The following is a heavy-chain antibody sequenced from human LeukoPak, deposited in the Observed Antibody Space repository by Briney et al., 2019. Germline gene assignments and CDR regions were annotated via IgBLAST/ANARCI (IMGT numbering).Heavy chain of an antibody. CDR2: IYHSGST. J-gene: IGHJ4*02. V-gene: IGHV4-30-2*01. CDR3: ARGLGATDFDH. Sequence: SETLSLTCTVSGGSISSGGYYWSWIRQPPGKGLEWIGYIYHSGSTYYNPSLKSRVTISVDRSKNQFSLKLSSVTAADTAVYYCARGLGATDFDHWGQGTLVTVSS. CDR1: GGSISSGGYY. D-gene: IGHD1-26*01.